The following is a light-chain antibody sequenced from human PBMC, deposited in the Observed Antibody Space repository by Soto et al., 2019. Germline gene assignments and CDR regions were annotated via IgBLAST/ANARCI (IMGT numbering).Light chain of an antibody. CDR2: EVT. CDR1: SSDVGSNNF. Sequence: QSALTQPASVSGSPGQSITISCTGTSSDVGSNNFVSWFQQHPGKAPKLMIYEVTNRPSGVSHRFSGSKSGNAASLTISGLHAEDEAYYCCSSFRSANTWVFGGGTKVTVL. J-gene: IGLJ3*02. V-gene: IGLV2-14*01. CDR3: SSFRSANTWV.